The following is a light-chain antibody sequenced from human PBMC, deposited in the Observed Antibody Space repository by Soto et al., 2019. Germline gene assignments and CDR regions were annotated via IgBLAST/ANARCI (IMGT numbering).Light chain of an antibody. J-gene: IGKJ4*01. CDR2: KAS. CDR1: QSIRTW. CDR3: QQYNSYPLT. Sequence: DIQMTQSPSTLSASVGDRVTITCRASQSIRTWLGLYQQKPGKAPKLLIYKASSLESGVPSRFSGSGSGTEFTFTISSLQPDDFASYYCQQYNSYPLTFGGGTKVAI. V-gene: IGKV1-5*03.